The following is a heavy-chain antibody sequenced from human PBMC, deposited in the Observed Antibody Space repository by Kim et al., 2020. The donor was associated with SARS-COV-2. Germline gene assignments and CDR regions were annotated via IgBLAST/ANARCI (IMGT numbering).Heavy chain of an antibody. CDR1: GFTFSSYS. CDR3: ARWITFGGVIVMGIFDY. Sequence: GGSLRLSCAASGFTFSSYSMNWVRQAPGKGLEWVSYISSSSSTIYYADSVKGRFTISRDNAKNSLYLQMNSLRDEDTAVYYCARWITFGGVIVMGIFDYWGQGTLVTVSS. D-gene: IGHD3-16*02. J-gene: IGHJ4*02. CDR2: ISSSSSTI. V-gene: IGHV3-48*02.